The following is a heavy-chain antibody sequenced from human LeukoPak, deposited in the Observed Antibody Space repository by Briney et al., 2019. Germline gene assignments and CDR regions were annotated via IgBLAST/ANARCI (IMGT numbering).Heavy chain of an antibody. CDR1: GFTFGDYA. Sequence: PGGSLRLSCTASGFTFGDYAMSWFRQAPGKGLEWVSFISSSSGYIYYADSVKGRFTISRDNAKNSLYLQMNSLRAEDTAVYYCARVWFGESGWFDPWGQGTLVTVSS. D-gene: IGHD3-10*01. V-gene: IGHV3-21*01. CDR3: ARVWFGESGWFDP. CDR2: ISSSSGYI. J-gene: IGHJ5*02.